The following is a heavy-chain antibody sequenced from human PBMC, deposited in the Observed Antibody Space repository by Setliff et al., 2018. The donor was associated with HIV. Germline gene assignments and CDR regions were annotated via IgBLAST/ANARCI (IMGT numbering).Heavy chain of an antibody. Sequence: ASVKVSCKASGGTSNKYAINWVRQAPGQGLEWMGQFIPVLDITNYAQKFQGRVTITADASSSTMYMELSGLRSGDAAVYYCAGPRGDEAFDIWGQGTMVTVSS. V-gene: IGHV1-69*10. J-gene: IGHJ3*02. CDR3: AGPRGDEAFDI. CDR1: GGTSNKYA. CDR2: FIPVLDIT. D-gene: IGHD3-10*01.